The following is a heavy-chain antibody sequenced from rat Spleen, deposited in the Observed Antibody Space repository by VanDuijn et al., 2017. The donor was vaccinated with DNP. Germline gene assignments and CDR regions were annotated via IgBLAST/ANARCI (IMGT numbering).Heavy chain of an antibody. CDR2: ISYDGSRT. D-gene: IGHD1-7*01. CDR3: ARPPYYGYDY. J-gene: IGHJ2*01. V-gene: IGHV5-7*01. Sequence: EVQLVESGGGLVQPGRSLKLSCAASGFTFSDYAMAWVRQAPKKGLEWVTTISYDGSRTYYRDSVKGRFTVSRDNAKSSLYLQMDSLRSEDTATYYCARPPYYGYDYWGQGVMVTVSS. CDR1: GFTFSDYA.